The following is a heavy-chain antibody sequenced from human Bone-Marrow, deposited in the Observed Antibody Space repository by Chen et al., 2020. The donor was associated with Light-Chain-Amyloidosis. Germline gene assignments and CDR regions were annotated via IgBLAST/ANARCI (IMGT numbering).Heavy chain of an antibody. CDR3: AKDGMYSMSGYYYGMDV. J-gene: IGHJ6*02. D-gene: IGHD2-8*01. CDR2: SSGMGGST. V-gene: IGHV3-23*01. Sequence: EVQLLESGGGLVQPGGSLRLACAASGFTFSSYAMSWVRQAPGKGLEWVSASSGMGGSTYYADSVKGRFTISRDNSKNTLYLQMNSLRAEDTAVYYCAKDGMYSMSGYYYGMDVWGQGTTVTVSS. CDR1: GFTFSSYA.